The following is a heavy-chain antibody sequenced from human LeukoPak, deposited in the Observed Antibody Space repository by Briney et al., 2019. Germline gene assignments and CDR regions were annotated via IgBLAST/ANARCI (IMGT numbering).Heavy chain of an antibody. CDR2: IYPGDSDT. J-gene: IGHJ6*03. D-gene: IGHD1-26*01. Sequence: GESLKISCKGSGYSFTSYWIGWVRQMPGKGLEWMGIIYPGDSDTRYSPSFQGQVTISADKSISTAYLQWSSLKASDTAMYYCARLGGTTDPYYYYMDVWGKGTTVTVSS. CDR1: GYSFTSYW. CDR3: ARLGGTTDPYYYYMDV. V-gene: IGHV5-51*01.